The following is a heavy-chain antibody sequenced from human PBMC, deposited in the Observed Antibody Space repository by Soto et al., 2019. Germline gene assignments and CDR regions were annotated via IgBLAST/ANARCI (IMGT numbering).Heavy chain of an antibody. CDR1: GYTFTSYG. D-gene: IGHD3-22*01. Sequence: ASVKVSCKASGYTFTSYGISWVRQAPGQGLEWMGWISAYNGNTNYAQKLQGRVTMTTDTSTSTAYMELRSLRSDDTAVYYCARDKYYYDSSGYPPDAFDIWGQGTMVT. V-gene: IGHV1-18*01. J-gene: IGHJ3*02. CDR2: ISAYNGNT. CDR3: ARDKYYYDSSGYPPDAFDI.